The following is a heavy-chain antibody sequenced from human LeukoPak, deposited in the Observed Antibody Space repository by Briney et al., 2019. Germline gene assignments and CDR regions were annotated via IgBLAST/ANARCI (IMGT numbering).Heavy chain of an antibody. D-gene: IGHD3-10*01. CDR3: ARDPGSGSYSLDY. Sequence: ASVKVSCKASGGTFSSYAISWVRQAPGQGLEWMGGIIPIFGTANSAQKFQGRVTITADKSTSTAYMELSSLRSEDTAVYYCARDPGSGSYSLDYWGQGTLVTVSS. CDR1: GGTFSSYA. CDR2: IIPIFGTA. V-gene: IGHV1-69*06. J-gene: IGHJ4*02.